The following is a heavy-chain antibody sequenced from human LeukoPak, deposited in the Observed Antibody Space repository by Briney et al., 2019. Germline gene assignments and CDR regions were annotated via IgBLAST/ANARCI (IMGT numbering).Heavy chain of an antibody. CDR3: ARDLFRELRPFDY. Sequence: GGSLRLSCAASGFTFSSYEMNWVRQAPGKGLEWVSYINSSGSTIYYADSVKGRFTISRDNAKNSLYLQMNSLRAEDTAVYYCARDLFRELRPFDYWGQGTLVTVSS. D-gene: IGHD1-26*01. CDR2: INSSGSTI. J-gene: IGHJ4*02. CDR1: GFTFSSYE. V-gene: IGHV3-48*03.